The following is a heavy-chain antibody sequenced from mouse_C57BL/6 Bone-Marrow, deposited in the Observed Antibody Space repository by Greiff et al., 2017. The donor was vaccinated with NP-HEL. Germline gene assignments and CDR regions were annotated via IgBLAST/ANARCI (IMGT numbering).Heavy chain of an antibody. CDR2: IYPRDGDT. CDR1: GYAFSTYW. V-gene: IGHV1-80*01. D-gene: IGHD1-1*01. CDR3: ARGDKGSSRFRYAMDC. J-gene: IGHJ4*01. Sequence: VQLQQSGAELVKPGASVKISCKASGYAFSTYWMNWVKQRPGKGLEWIGQIYPRDGDTNYNGKFKGKVSLTAEKSSSTDYMRLSRLTSEDSAVYFCARGDKGSSRFRYAMDCWGQGASVTV.